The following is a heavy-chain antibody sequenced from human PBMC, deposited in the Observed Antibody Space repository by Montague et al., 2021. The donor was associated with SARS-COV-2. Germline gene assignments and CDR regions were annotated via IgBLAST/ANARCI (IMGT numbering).Heavy chain of an antibody. Sequence: SLRLSCAASGFTFSTYSMHWVRQAPGQGPAWVARIRADGTTTHYADSVKGRFTISRDNAQDTVYLHMTTLTAEDTAVYYCVRAFSNSFKWFDHWGQGTLVTVSS. D-gene: IGHD6-13*01. J-gene: IGHJ5*02. CDR1: GFTFSTYS. V-gene: IGHV3-74*01. CDR2: IRADGTTT. CDR3: VRAFSNSFKWFDH.